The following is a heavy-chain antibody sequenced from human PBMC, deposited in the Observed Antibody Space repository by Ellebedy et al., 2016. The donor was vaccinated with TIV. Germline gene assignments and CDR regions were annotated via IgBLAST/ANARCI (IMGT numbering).Heavy chain of an antibody. CDR1: GYTFTSYA. Sequence: ASVKVSXKASGYTFTSYAMHWVRQAPGQRLEWMGWINAGNGNTKYSQKFQGRVTITRDTSASTAYMELSSLRSEDTAVYYCARGDPSSGWAYDYWGQGTLVTVSS. D-gene: IGHD6-19*01. V-gene: IGHV1-3*01. J-gene: IGHJ4*02. CDR2: INAGNGNT. CDR3: ARGDPSSGWAYDY.